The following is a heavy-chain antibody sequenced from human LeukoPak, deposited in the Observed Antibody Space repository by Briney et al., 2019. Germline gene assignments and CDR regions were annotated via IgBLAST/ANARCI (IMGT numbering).Heavy chain of an antibody. CDR3: TTVPHDSSGYWQSDY. V-gene: IGHV3-15*07. Sequence: GGSLRLSCAASGFTFSNAWMNWVRQAPGKGLEWVGRIKSKTDGGTADYAAPVKGRFTISRDDSKNTLYLQMNSLKTEDTAVYYCTTVPHDSSGYWQSDYWGQGTLVTVSS. J-gene: IGHJ4*02. D-gene: IGHD3-22*01. CDR1: GFTFSNAW. CDR2: IKSKTDGGTA.